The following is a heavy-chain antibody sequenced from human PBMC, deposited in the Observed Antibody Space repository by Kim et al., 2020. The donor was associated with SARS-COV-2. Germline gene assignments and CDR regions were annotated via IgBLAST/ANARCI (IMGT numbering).Heavy chain of an antibody. D-gene: IGHD3-10*01. CDR1: GGTFSSYA. CDR2: IIPIFGTA. CDR3: ARGFGALFVGYFDY. Sequence: SVKVSCKASGGTFSSYAISWVRQAPGQGLEWMGGIIPIFGTADYAQKFQGRVTITADKSTSTAYMELSSLRSEDTAVYYCARGFGALFVGYFDYWGQGTLVTVSS. V-gene: IGHV1-69*06. J-gene: IGHJ4*02.